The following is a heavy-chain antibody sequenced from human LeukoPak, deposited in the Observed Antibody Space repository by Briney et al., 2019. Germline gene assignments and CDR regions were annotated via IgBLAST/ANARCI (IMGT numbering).Heavy chain of an antibody. Sequence: SETLSLTCTVSGGSISSSSYYWGWIRQPPGKGLEWIGSIYYSGSTYYNPSLKSRVTISVDTSKNQFSLKLSSVTAADTAVYYCARHRYSGYDYVDHFDYWGQGTLVTVSS. D-gene: IGHD5-12*01. CDR2: IYYSGST. J-gene: IGHJ4*02. CDR3: ARHRYSGYDYVDHFDY. V-gene: IGHV4-39*01. CDR1: GGSISSSSYY.